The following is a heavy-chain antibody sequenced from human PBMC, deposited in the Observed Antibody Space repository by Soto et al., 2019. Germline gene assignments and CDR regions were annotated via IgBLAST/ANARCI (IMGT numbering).Heavy chain of an antibody. CDR1: GFTFSSYG. CDR2: IWYDGSNK. D-gene: IGHD1-26*01. CDR3: ARGSGKFPGDAFDI. Sequence: GGSLRLSCAASGFTFSSYGMHWVRQAPGKGLEWVAVIWYDGSNKYYADSVKGRFTISRDNSKNTLYLQMNSLRAEDTAVYYCARGSGKFPGDAFDIWGQGTMVTVSS. V-gene: IGHV3-33*01. J-gene: IGHJ3*02.